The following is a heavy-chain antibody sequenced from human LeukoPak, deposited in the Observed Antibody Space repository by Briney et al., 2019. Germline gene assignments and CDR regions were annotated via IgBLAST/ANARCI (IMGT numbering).Heavy chain of an antibody. CDR3: ARHRPGERRFDP. CDR1: GGSIRNDY. Sequence: PSETLSLTCAVSGGSIRNDYWSWIRQPPGKGLGWIAYINYSGSTNYNPSLESRATISVDTSKNLFSLKFTSVTAADTAVYYCARHRPGERRFDPWGQGTLVTVSS. J-gene: IGHJ5*02. D-gene: IGHD3-16*01. CDR2: INYSGST. V-gene: IGHV4-59*08.